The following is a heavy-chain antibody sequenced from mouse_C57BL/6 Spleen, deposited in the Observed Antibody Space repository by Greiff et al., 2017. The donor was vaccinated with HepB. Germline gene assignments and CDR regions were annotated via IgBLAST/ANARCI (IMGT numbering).Heavy chain of an antibody. J-gene: IGHJ3*01. D-gene: IGHD2-5*01. V-gene: IGHV1-82*01. Sequence: VMLVESGPELVKPGASVKISCKASGYAFSSSWMNWVKQRPGKGLEWIGRIYPGDGDTNYNGKFKGKATLTADKSSSTAYMQLSSLTSEDSAVYFCARDSNYGAYWGQGTLVTVSA. CDR1: GYAFSSSW. CDR3: ARDSNYGAY. CDR2: IYPGDGDT.